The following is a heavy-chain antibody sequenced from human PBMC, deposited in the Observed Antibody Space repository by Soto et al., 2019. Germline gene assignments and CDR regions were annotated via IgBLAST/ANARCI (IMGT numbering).Heavy chain of an antibody. Sequence: QVQLVESVGGVVQPGRSLRFSCAASGFTFSSYAMHWVRQAPGKGLEWVAGISYDGSNKYYADSVKGRFTISRDNSKNKLYLQMNSLRAEDTAVYYCARDVGVIAAHTEFDYWGQGTLVTVSS. J-gene: IGHJ4*02. V-gene: IGHV3-30-3*01. D-gene: IGHD6-6*01. CDR1: GFTFSSYA. CDR3: ARDVGVIAAHTEFDY. CDR2: ISYDGSNK.